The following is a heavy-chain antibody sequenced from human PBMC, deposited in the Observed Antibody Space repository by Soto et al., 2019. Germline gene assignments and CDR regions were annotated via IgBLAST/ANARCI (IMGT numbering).Heavy chain of an antibody. D-gene: IGHD2-15*01. CDR3: ARGGGSLNY. CDR2: INSGSTSV. Sequence: QLVESGGGLVKPGGSLRLSCEVSGFSFSIAAMNWVRQAPGKGLEWVSSINSGSTSVRYADSVKGRFTISRDNANNSLSLHMNSLRVEDTAVYYCARGGGSLNYWGQGTLVTVSS. CDR1: GFSFSIAA. V-gene: IGHV3-21*02. J-gene: IGHJ4*02.